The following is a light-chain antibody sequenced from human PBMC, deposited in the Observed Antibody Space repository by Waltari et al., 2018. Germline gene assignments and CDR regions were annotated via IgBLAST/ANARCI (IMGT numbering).Light chain of an antibody. CDR2: DVT. CDR1: NSDVGAYNY. Sequence: QSALTQPASVSGSPGQSITISCPGTNSDVGAYNYVSWYQQDSANAPKVVIFDVTKRPSGISVRFSGSKSGNTASLTISDLQPEDEGDYYCSSYKSDKTFVFGSGTKVTVL. V-gene: IGLV2-14*03. CDR3: SSYKSDKTFV. J-gene: IGLJ1*01.